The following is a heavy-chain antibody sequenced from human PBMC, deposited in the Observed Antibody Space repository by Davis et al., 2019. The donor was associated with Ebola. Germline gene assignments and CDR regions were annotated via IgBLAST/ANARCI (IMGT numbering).Heavy chain of an antibody. CDR1: GDSISSYY. V-gene: IGHV4-59*01. J-gene: IGHJ4*02. D-gene: IGHD6-13*01. Sequence: SETLSLTCTVSGDSISSYYWSWIRQPPGKGLEWIGYIYYSGSTNYNPSLKSRVTISVDTSKNQFSLKLSSVTAADTAVYYCARGSAAGVYFDYWGQGTLVTVSS. CDR2: IYYSGST. CDR3: ARGSAAGVYFDY.